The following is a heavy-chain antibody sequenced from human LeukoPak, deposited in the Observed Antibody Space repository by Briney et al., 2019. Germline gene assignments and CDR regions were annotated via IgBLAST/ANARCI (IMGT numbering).Heavy chain of an antibody. CDR1: GASITSGAYY. V-gene: IGHV4-39*07. J-gene: IGHJ6*02. D-gene: IGHD3-9*01. CDR2: MFYSGST. CDR3: AGYILTGYSPPDYGMDV. Sequence: SETLSLTCSVSGASITSGAYYWGWIRQPPGKGLEWIGSMFYSGSTYYNPSLKSRVTISVDTSENQFSLKLSSVTAADTAVYYCAGYILTGYSPPDYGMDVWGQGTTVTVSS.